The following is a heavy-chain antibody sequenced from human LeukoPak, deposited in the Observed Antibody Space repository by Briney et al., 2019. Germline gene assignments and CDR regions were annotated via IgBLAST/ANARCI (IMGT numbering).Heavy chain of an antibody. V-gene: IGHV3-30-3*01. Sequence: GESLRLSWAAAVVTFSSYSLHWVRQAPCKGLEWVAVISYDGSNKYYADSVKGRFTISRDNSKNTLYLQMNSLRAEDTAVYYCASIPRGYSGYDSPAGYWGQGTLVTVSS. D-gene: IGHD5-12*01. CDR1: VVTFSSYS. J-gene: IGHJ4*02. CDR2: ISYDGSNK. CDR3: ASIPRGYSGYDSPAGY.